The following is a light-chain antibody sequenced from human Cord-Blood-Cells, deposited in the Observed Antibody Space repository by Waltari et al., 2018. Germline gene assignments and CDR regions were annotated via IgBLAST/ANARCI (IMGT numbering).Light chain of an antibody. CDR1: QDISNW. J-gene: IGKJ2*02. V-gene: IGKV1-5*01. CDR3: QQYNSHPRT. Sequence: DIQMTQSPSSLSASVGDRVTITCQASQDISNWLTWYQQKPGKAPKLLIYDASSLETGVPSRFSGSGSGTEFTLTISSLQPDDIATYYCQQYNSHPRTFGQGTKLEIK. CDR2: DAS.